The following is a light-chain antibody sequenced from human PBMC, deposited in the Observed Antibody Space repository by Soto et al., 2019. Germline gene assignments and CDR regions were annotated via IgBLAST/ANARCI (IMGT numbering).Light chain of an antibody. Sequence: EIVLTQSPATLSLSPGERATLSCRASQSVSSYLAWYQQKPGQAPRLLSYDASNRATGIPTRFSGSGSGTDFTLTISSLEPEDFAVYYCQQRSNWPPLTFGGGTKVEIK. CDR1: QSVSSY. V-gene: IGKV3-11*01. CDR2: DAS. CDR3: QQRSNWPPLT. J-gene: IGKJ4*01.